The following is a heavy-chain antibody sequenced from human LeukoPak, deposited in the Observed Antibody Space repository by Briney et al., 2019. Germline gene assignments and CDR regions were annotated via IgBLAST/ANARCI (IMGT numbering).Heavy chain of an antibody. Sequence: GGSLRLSCAASGFTFSSYGMHWVRQVPGKGLEWVAVIWYDGSNKYYADSVKGRFTISRANSKNTLFLQMNSLRAEDTAVYYCARDFVAYDSSGYPPFVDYWGQGALVTVSS. CDR1: GFTFSSYG. D-gene: IGHD3-22*01. V-gene: IGHV3-33*01. J-gene: IGHJ4*02. CDR2: IWYDGSNK. CDR3: ARDFVAYDSSGYPPFVDY.